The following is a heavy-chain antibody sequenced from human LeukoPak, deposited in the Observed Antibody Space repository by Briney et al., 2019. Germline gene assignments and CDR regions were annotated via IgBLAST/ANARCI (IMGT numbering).Heavy chain of an antibody. Sequence: TGGSLRLSCAASGFTFSSYSMNWVRQAPGKGLEWVSSISSSSSYIYYADSVKGRFTISRDNAKNSLYLQMNSLRAEDTAVYYCARDFYDYYDSSGYYFDAFDIWGQGTMVTVSS. J-gene: IGHJ3*02. CDR1: GFTFSSYS. V-gene: IGHV3-21*01. D-gene: IGHD3-22*01. CDR3: ARDFYDYYDSSGYYFDAFDI. CDR2: ISSSSSYI.